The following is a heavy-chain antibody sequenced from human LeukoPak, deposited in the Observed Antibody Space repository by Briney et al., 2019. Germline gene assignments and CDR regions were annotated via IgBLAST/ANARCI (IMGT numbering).Heavy chain of an antibody. V-gene: IGHV3-53*04. CDR1: GFTVSSNY. CDR3: ARRQWLEYYFDY. D-gene: IGHD6-19*01. Sequence: GGSLRLSCAASGFTVSSNYMSWVRQAPGKGLERVSVIYSGGSTYYADSVKGRSTISRHNSKNTLYLQMNSLRAEDTAVYYCARRQWLEYYFDYWGQGTLVTVSS. J-gene: IGHJ4*02. CDR2: IYSGGST.